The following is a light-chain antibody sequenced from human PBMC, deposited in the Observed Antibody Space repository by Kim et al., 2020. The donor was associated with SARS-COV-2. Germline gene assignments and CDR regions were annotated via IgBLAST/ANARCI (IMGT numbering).Light chain of an antibody. CDR2: WAS. V-gene: IGKV4-1*01. CDR3: QQYYSTPLT. J-gene: IGKJ4*01. Sequence: DIVMTKSPDSLVVPLAERATINCKSSQSVLYSSNNKNYLAWYQQKPGQPPKLLIYWASTRESGVPDRFSGSGSGTDFTLTISSLQAEDVAVYYCQQYYSTPLTFGGGTKVDIK. CDR1: QSVLYSSNNKNY.